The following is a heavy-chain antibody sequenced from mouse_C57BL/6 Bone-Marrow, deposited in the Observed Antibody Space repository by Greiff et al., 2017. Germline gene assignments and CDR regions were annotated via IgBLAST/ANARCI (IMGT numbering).Heavy chain of an antibody. CDR3: TGSVYYGSSSFY. J-gene: IGHJ2*01. Sequence: VHLVESGAELVRPGASVTLSCKASGYTFTDYEMHWVKQTPVHGLEWIGAIDPETGGTAYNQKFKGKAILTADKSSSTAYMELRSLTSEDSAVYYCTGSVYYGSSSFYWGQGTTLTVSS. CDR1: GYTFTDYE. V-gene: IGHV1-15*01. D-gene: IGHD1-1*01. CDR2: IDPETGGT.